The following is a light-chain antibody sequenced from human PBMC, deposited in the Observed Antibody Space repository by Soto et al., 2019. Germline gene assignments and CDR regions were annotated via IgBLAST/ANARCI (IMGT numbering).Light chain of an antibody. CDR2: AAS. J-gene: IGKJ3*01. CDR3: QKYNSAPRT. V-gene: IGKV1-27*01. Sequence: DIQMTQSPSSLSASIGDRVTITCRASQDISNYLAWYQQRPGQIPELLIYAASTLQSGVPSRFSGSGSGTDFTLTISSLQLEDVATYYCQKYNSAPRTFGPGTKVDLK. CDR1: QDISNY.